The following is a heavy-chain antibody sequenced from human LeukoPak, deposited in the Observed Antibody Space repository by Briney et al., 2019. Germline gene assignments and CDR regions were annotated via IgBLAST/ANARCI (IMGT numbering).Heavy chain of an antibody. D-gene: IGHD3-9*01. V-gene: IGHV4-34*01. J-gene: IGHJ6*03. CDR3: ARLLTGYYRYYYYYMDV. Sequence: SQTLSLTCALYGASFSGYYRSWIRHPPGKRLECSGEINHRGSTNYNPSLKSRVTISVDTYKNQFSLKLSSVTAAETAVYYCARLLTGYYRYYYYYMDVWGKGTTVTVSS. CDR2: INHRGST. CDR1: GASFSGYY.